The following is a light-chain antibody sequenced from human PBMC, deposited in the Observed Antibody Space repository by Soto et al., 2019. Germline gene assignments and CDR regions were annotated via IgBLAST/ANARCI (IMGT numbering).Light chain of an antibody. Sequence: PGDRVTLSCRASQSVSSSYLTWYQQKPGQAPRLLIYGASTRATGIPARFSGSGSGTDFTLTISSLQPEDFAVYYCQQDYNLPHTFGQGTKLEIK. J-gene: IGKJ2*01. V-gene: IGKV3D-7*01. CDR2: GAS. CDR1: QSVSSSY. CDR3: QQDYNLPHT.